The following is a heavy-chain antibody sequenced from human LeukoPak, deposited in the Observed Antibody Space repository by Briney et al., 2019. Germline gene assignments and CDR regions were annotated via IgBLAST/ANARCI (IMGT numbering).Heavy chain of an antibody. D-gene: IGHD3-22*01. CDR1: GFTFSSYW. CDR3: ARAPSEIGGYYPEYFRH. CDR2: IKSDGKT. V-gene: IGHV3-74*01. J-gene: IGHJ1*01. Sequence: GGSLKLSCAASGFTFSSYWMHWVRQAPGKGLVWVSRIKSDGKTNYADSVKGRFTISRDNAKNTVSLQMNSLRAEDTGVYYCARAPSEIGGYYPEYFRHWGQGTLVTVSS.